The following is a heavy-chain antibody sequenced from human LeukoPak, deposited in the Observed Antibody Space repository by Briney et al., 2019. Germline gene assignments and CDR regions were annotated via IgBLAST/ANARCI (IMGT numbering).Heavy chain of an antibody. CDR1: GGSFSGYY. V-gene: IGHV4-34*01. J-gene: IGHJ5*02. D-gene: IGHD6-13*01. Sequence: PSETLSLTCAVYGGSFSGYYWSWIRQPPGKGLEWIGEINHSGSTNYNPSLESRVTISVDTSKNQFSLKLSSVTAADTAVYYCARDYSSSWTRFDPWGQGTLVTVSS. CDR3: ARDYSSSWTRFDP. CDR2: INHSGST.